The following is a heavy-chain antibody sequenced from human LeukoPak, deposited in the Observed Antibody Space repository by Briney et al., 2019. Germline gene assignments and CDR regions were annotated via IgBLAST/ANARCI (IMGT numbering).Heavy chain of an antibody. CDR2: ISYDGSDK. CDR1: GFTFSTFG. V-gene: IGHV3-30*18. Sequence: SGGSLRLSCAASGFTFSTFGMHWVRQAPGKGLEWVAIISYDGSDKYYADSVKGRFTISRDNSKNTLYLQMNSLRAEDTAVYYCAKVRVVFNWNYAYYFDSWGRGTLVTVSS. CDR3: AKVRVVFNWNYAYYFDS. D-gene: IGHD1-7*01. J-gene: IGHJ4*02.